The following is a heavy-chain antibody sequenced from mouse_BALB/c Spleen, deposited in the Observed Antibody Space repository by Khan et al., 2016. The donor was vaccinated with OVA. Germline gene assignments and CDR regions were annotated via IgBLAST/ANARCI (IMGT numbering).Heavy chain of an antibody. D-gene: IGHD1-2*01. CDR3: ARTARIKY. CDR1: GYSITSGYG. CDR2: ISYSGST. V-gene: IGHV3-2*02. J-gene: IGHJ2*01. Sequence: EVQLQESGPGLVKPSQSLSLTCTVTGYSITSGYGWNWIRQFPGNKLEWMGYISYSGSTNYNPSLKSRTSNTRDTSKNQFLLQLNSVTTEDTATYYWARTARIKYWGQGTTLTVSS.